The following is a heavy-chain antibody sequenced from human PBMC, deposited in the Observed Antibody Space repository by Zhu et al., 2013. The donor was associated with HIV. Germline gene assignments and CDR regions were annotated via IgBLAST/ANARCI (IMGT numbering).Heavy chain of an antibody. Sequence: QVQLVQSGAEVKKPGSSVKVSCKASGGTFSSYAISWVRQAPGQGLEWMGGIIPIFGTANYAQKFQGRVTITADKSTSTAYMELSSLRSEDTAVYYCARPAQLETGFNYYGMDVWGQGTTVTVSS. V-gene: IGHV1-69*06. CDR3: ARPAQLETGFNYYGMDV. CDR2: IIPIFGTA. CDR1: GGTFSSYA. J-gene: IGHJ6*02. D-gene: IGHD1-1*01.